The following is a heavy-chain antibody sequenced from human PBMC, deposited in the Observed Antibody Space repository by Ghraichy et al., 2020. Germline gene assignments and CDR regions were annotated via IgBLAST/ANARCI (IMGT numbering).Heavy chain of an antibody. Sequence: GGSLRLSCAASGFAFSTSLMTLVRYAPGKGLEWVATINPDGSEKYYVDSVRGRFTISRDNARNSLSLQMSNLRAEDTAVHYCVRGHYGMDVWGQGTTVTVSS. CDR3: VRGHYGMDV. J-gene: IGHJ6*02. V-gene: IGHV3-7*03. CDR2: INPDGSEK. CDR1: GFAFSTSL.